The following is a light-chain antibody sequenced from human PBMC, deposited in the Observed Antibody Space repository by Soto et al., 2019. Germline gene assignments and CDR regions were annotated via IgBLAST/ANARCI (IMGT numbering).Light chain of an antibody. CDR3: SSYTSSSTLV. V-gene: IGLV2-14*01. CDR2: EVS. Sequence: QSVLTQPASVSGSPGQSITISCTGTSSDVGNYNFVSWYQHHPGKVPKLMIYEVSNRPSGASDRFSGSKSGNTASLTISGLQAEDAADYYCSSYTSSSTLVFGTGTKVTVL. CDR1: SSDVGNYNF. J-gene: IGLJ1*01.